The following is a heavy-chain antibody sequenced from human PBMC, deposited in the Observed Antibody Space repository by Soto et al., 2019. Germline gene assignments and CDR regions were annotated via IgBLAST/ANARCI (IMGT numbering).Heavy chain of an antibody. V-gene: IGHV3-30*18. CDR1: GFTFSNYG. J-gene: IGHJ4*02. CDR2: ISYDGSKK. D-gene: IGHD3-16*01. Sequence: GGSLRISCAASGFTFSNYGMHWVRQAPGKGLEWVAIISYDGSKKYYADSVKGRFTISRDNSKNTLYLQMNTLRVEDTAVYYCAKDRVESGLGEIDYWGQGTLVTVSS. CDR3: AKDRVESGLGEIDY.